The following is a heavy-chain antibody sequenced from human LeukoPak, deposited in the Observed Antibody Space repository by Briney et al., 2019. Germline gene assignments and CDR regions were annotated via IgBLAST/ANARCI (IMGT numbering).Heavy chain of an antibody. CDR3: ARGHCSSTSCHDNWFDP. V-gene: IGHV1-46*01. CDR2: INPSGSST. D-gene: IGHD2-2*01. J-gene: IGHJ5*02. Sequence: ASVKVSCKASGYTFTSYYMHWVRQAPGQGLEWMGIINPSGSSTSYAQKFQGRVTMTRDTSTSTVYMELSSLRSEDTAVYYCARGHCSSTSCHDNWFDPWGQGTLVTVSS. CDR1: GYTFTSYY.